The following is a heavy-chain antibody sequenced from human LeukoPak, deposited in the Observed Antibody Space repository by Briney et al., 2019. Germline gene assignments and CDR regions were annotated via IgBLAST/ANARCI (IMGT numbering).Heavy chain of an antibody. CDR2: INHSGST. Sequence: SETLSLTCAVYGGSFSGYYWSWIRQPPGKGLEWIGEINHSGSTNYNPSLKSRVTIPVDTSKNQFSLKLSSVTAADTAVYYCARDRYYYDSFYFDYWGQGTLVTVSS. D-gene: IGHD3-22*01. J-gene: IGHJ4*02. V-gene: IGHV4-34*01. CDR1: GGSFSGYY. CDR3: ARDRYYYDSFYFDY.